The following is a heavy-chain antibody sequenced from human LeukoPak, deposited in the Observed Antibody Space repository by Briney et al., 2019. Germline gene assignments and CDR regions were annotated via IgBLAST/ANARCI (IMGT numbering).Heavy chain of an antibody. CDR3: AMGGGLVNWFDP. J-gene: IGHJ5*02. Sequence: GGSLRLSCAASGFTFSSYEINWVRQAPGKGLEWVSYISSSGSSIYYADSVKGRFTISRDNAKNSLYLQMNSLRAEDTAVYYCAMGGGLVNWFDPWGQGTLVTVSS. V-gene: IGHV3-48*03. CDR1: GFTFSSYE. CDR2: ISSSGSSI. D-gene: IGHD3-16*01.